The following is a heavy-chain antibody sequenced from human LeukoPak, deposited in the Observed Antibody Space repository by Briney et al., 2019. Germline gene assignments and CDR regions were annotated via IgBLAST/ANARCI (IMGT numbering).Heavy chain of an antibody. J-gene: IGHJ4*02. Sequence: GGSLRLSCAASGFTFSSYSINWVRQAPGKGLEWVSSISSSSSYIYYADSVKGRFTISRDNAKNSLYLQMNSLRAEDTAVYYCARASSGLVNYWGQGTLVTVSS. V-gene: IGHV3-21*01. CDR3: ARASSGLVNY. D-gene: IGHD3-22*01. CDR2: ISSSSSYI. CDR1: GFTFSSYS.